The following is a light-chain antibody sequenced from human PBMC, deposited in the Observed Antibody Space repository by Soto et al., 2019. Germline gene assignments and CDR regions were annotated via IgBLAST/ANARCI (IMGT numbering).Light chain of an antibody. J-gene: IGLJ1*01. V-gene: IGLV2-14*01. CDR2: DVS. CDR3: SSYTSSSPLDV. CDR1: SSDVGGYNY. Sequence: QSVLTQPASVSGSPGQSITISCTGTSSDVGGYNYVSWYQQHPGKAPKLLIYDVSNRPSGVSTRFSGSKSGNTASLTISGLQDEDEADYYCSSYTSSSPLDVFGTGTKLTVL.